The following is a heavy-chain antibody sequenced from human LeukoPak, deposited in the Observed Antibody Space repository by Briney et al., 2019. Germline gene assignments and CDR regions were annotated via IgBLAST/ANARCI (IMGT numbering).Heavy chain of an antibody. V-gene: IGHV3-23*01. D-gene: IGHD3-22*01. CDR1: GFTFSSYG. CDR3: AKATCYYDSSGYYTQYYFDY. CDR2: ISGSGGST. J-gene: IGHJ4*02. Sequence: GGSLRLSCAASGFTFSSYGMSWVRQAPGKGLEWVSAISGSGGSTYYADSVKGRFTISRDNSKNTLYLQMNSLRAEDTAVYYCAKATCYYDSSGYYTQYYFDYWGQGTLVTVSS.